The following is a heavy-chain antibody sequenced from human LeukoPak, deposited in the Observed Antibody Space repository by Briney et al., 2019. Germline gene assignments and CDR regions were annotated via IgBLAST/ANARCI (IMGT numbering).Heavy chain of an antibody. D-gene: IGHD3-10*01. Sequence: SETLSLTCTVSGGSISSYYWSWIRQPPGKGLEWIGYIYYSGSTNYNPSLKSRVTISVDRSKNQFSLKLSSVTAADTAVYYCASLLWFGELRDYWGQGTLVTVSS. CDR2: IYYSGST. J-gene: IGHJ4*02. CDR1: GGSISSYY. V-gene: IGHV4-59*12. CDR3: ASLLWFGELRDY.